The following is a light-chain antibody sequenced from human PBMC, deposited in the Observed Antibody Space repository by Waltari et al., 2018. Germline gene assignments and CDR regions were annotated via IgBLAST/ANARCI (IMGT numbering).Light chain of an antibody. CDR1: NIGNKN. J-gene: IGLJ3*02. CDR2: RDN. Sequence: SYDLTQPLSVSVALGQTARITCGGDNIGNKNVPWYQQKQGQAPVLVIYRDNHRPSGIPGRFSGSNSGNTATLTISGAQAGDEADYYCQVWDTNTMLFGGGAKLTVV. CDR3: QVWDTNTML. V-gene: IGLV3-9*01.